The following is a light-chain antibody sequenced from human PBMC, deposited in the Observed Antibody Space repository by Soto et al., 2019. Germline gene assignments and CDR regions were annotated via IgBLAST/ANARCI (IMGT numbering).Light chain of an antibody. Sequence: DTQMTQSPSTLSASVGDRVIITCRASQSIGNWVAWYQQRPGKAPKLLIYKASSLENGVPSRFSGSGSGTDFTLTITSLQPEDFASYYCQQYNSYSVWTFGQGTKVEIK. J-gene: IGKJ1*01. CDR3: QQYNSYSVWT. V-gene: IGKV1-5*03. CDR2: KAS. CDR1: QSIGNW.